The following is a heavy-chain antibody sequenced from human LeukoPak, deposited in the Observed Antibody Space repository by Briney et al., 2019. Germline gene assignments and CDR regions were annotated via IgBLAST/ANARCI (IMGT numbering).Heavy chain of an antibody. J-gene: IGHJ6*02. Sequence: GRSLRLSCAASGSTFSSYGMHWVRQVRQAPGKGPEWVAGIWFDGSKKYYSDSVKGPFTISRDNSKNTLYLQMNSLRAEDTAVYYCARVANITTFGMDVWGQGTTVTVSS. CDR3: ARVANITTFGMDV. CDR2: IWFDGSKK. V-gene: IGHV3-33*01. CDR1: GSTFSSYG. D-gene: IGHD3-9*01.